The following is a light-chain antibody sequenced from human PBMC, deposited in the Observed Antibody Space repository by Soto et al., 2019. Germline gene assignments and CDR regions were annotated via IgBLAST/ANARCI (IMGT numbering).Light chain of an antibody. V-gene: IGLV2-8*01. CDR2: DVS. J-gene: IGLJ3*02. CDR1: SSDAGGYNY. Sequence: QSALTQPPSASGSPGQSVTISCTGTSSDAGGYNYVSWYQQHPGKAPKLMIYDVSKWPSGVPDRFSGSKSGNAASLTVSGLRAEDEADYYCSSYAGSNNWVFGGGTKLTVL. CDR3: SSYAGSNNWV.